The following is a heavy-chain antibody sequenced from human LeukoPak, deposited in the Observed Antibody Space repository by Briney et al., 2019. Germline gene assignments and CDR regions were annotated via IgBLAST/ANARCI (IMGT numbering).Heavy chain of an antibody. CDR3: ARGRWTHDSSYGYFDL. CDR1: GGSISSYY. V-gene: IGHV4-59*01. J-gene: IGHJ2*01. Sequence: PSETLSLTCSVSGGSISSYYWSWLRQPPGKGLEWIAYIYYSGSINYNPSLKSRVTISVDTSKNQFSLKLSSVTAADTAVYYCARGRWTHDSSYGYFDLWGRGTLVTVSS. D-gene: IGHD5-18*01. CDR2: IYYSGSI.